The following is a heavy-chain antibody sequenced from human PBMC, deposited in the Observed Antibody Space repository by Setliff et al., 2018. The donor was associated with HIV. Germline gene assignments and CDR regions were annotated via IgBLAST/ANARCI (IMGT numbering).Heavy chain of an antibody. D-gene: IGHD3-22*01. J-gene: IGHJ6*03. CDR1: GFTFSTFA. CDR3: ARDASYDSSGYYYYYMDV. Sequence: PGGSLRLSCVASGFTFSTFAMHWVRQAPGKGLEWVAFIRYDGSNKYYADSVKGRLTIARDNAKNTLYLQMNSLRAEDTAVYYCARDASYDSSGYYYYYMDVWGKGTTVTVSS. V-gene: IGHV3-30*02. CDR2: IRYDGSNK.